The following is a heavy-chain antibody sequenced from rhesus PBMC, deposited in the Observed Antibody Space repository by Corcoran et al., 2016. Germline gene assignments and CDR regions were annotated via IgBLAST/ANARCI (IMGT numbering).Heavy chain of an antibody. CDR1: GYTFTDYY. CDR2: VDPEDGEA. V-gene: IGHV1-111*02. J-gene: IGHJ4*01. Sequence: EVQLVQSGAEVKKPGASVKISCKASGYTFTDYYLHWVRQGPGKGLEWMGSVDPEDGEAIPAQKFQDRVTINAEKSTDTAYMELSSLRSEDTAVYYCATDGESYWYGYFDYLGQGVLVTVSS. D-gene: IGHD2-21*01. CDR3: ATDGESYWYGYFDY.